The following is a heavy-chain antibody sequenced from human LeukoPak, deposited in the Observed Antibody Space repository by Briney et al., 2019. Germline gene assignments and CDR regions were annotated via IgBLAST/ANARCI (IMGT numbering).Heavy chain of an antibody. D-gene: IGHD2/OR15-2a*01. CDR1: GFTVSSDY. CDR2: IYSGGST. CDR3: ARFSPSGAFDI. Sequence: GGSLRLSCAASGFTVSSDYMSWVRQAPGKGLEWVSVIYSGGSTYYADSVKGRFTISRDNSKNTLYLQMNSLRAEDTAVYYCARFSPSGAFDIWGQGTMVTVSS. V-gene: IGHV3-66*01. J-gene: IGHJ3*02.